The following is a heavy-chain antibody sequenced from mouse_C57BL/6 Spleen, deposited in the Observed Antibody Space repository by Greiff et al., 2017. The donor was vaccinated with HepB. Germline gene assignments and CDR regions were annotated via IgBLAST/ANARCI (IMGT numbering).Heavy chain of an antibody. J-gene: IGHJ3*01. CDR1: GFNIKNTY. D-gene: IGHD1-1*01. Sequence: VQLQQSVAELVRPGASVKLSCTASGFNIKNTYMHWVKQRPEQGLEWIGRLDPANGNTKYAPKFQGKATITADTSSNTAYLQLSSLTSEDTAIYYCARGSNYGRSSFAYWGQGTLVTVSA. CDR3: ARGSNYGRSSFAY. V-gene: IGHV14-3*01. CDR2: LDPANGNT.